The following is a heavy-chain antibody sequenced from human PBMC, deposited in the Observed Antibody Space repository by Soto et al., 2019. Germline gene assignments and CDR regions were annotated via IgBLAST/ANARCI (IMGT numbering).Heavy chain of an antibody. Sequence: PGGSLRLSCAASGFTFSSYAMHWVRQAPGKGLEWVAVISYDGSNKYYADSVKGRFTISRDNSKNTLYLQMNSLRAEDTAVYYCAFDLNYGDYNFDYWGQGTLVTVSS. V-gene: IGHV3-30-3*01. J-gene: IGHJ4*02. D-gene: IGHD4-17*01. CDR1: GFTFSSYA. CDR2: ISYDGSNK. CDR3: AFDLNYGDYNFDY.